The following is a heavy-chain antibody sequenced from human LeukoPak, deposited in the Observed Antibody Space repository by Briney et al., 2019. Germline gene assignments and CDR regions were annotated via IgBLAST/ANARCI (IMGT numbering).Heavy chain of an antibody. CDR3: ARGLSSSGWLLDY. CDR1: GFTFSSYG. J-gene: IGHJ4*02. Sequence: QPGGSLRLSCAASGFTFSSYGMHWVRQAPGKGLEWVAVISYDGSNKYYADSVKGRFTISRDNAKKSLYLQMNSLRAEDTAVYYCARGLSSSGWLLDYWGQGTLVTVSS. CDR2: ISYDGSNK. D-gene: IGHD3-22*01. V-gene: IGHV3-30*03.